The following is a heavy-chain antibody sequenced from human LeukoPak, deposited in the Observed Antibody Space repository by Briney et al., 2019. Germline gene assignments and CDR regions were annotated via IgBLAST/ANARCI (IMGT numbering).Heavy chain of an antibody. V-gene: IGHV4-59*08. J-gene: IGHJ5*02. CDR3: ANYVSTGWFDP. Sequence: ASETLSLTCTVSGGSISSYYWSWIRQPPGKGLEWIGYIYYSGSTNYNPSLKSRVTVSVDTSKNQFSLKLTSVTAADTAVYHCANYVSTGWFDPWGQGTLVTVSS. CDR1: GGSISSYY. CDR2: IYYSGST. D-gene: IGHD3-10*02.